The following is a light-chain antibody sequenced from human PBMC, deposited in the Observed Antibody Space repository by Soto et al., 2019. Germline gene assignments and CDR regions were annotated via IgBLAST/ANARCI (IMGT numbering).Light chain of an antibody. J-gene: IGKJ1*01. CDR3: QHYNSYSEA. CDR2: DAS. Sequence: KLTQSPSTLSASVGDRVTITFLASQSIRSWLAWYQQTPGKAPKLLNYDASTLESGVPSRFSGTGCGTECTLTTSSLQPDDFATYYCQHYNSYSEACGQGTKVDIK. V-gene: IGKV1-5*01. CDR1: QSIRSW.